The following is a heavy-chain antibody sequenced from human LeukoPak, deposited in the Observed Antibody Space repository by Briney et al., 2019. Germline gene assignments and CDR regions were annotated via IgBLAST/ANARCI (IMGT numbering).Heavy chain of an antibody. CDR2: IYHSGST. CDR1: GYSISSGYY. CDR3: AGVDGYNFRNDY. Sequence: SETLSLTCAVSGYSISSGYYWGWIRQPPGKGLELIGSIYHSGSTYYNPSLKSRVTISVDTSKNQFSLKLSSVTAADTAVYYCAGVDGYNFRNDYWGQGTLVTVSS. V-gene: IGHV4-38-2*01. D-gene: IGHD5-24*01. J-gene: IGHJ4*02.